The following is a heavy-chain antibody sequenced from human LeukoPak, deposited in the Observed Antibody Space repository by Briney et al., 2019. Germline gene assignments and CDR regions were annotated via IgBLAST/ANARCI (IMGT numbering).Heavy chain of an antibody. CDR2: ISSSGGST. V-gene: IGHV3-23*01. Sequence: GGSLRLSCAASGFTFSSDAMRWVRQAPGKGLEWVSAISSSGGSTYYADSVKGRFTISRDNSKNTLYLQMNSLRAEDTAVYYCAKSLTTAKGSPDVWGKGTTVTISS. D-gene: IGHD4-17*01. J-gene: IGHJ6*04. CDR1: GFTFSSDA. CDR3: AKSLTTAKGSPDV.